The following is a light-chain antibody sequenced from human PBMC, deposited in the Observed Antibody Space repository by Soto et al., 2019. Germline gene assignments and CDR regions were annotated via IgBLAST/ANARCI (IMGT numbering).Light chain of an antibody. CDR3: AAWDDILNGWV. CDR1: SSNIGSNT. J-gene: IGLJ3*02. V-gene: IGLV1-44*01. Sequence: QSVLTQPPSASGTPGQSVTVSCSGSSSNIGSNTVTWYQQLPGTPPILLLYSNDHRPSGVADRFSGSKSGTSASLAISGLQSEDEADYYCAAWDDILNGWVFGGGTKLTVL. CDR2: SND.